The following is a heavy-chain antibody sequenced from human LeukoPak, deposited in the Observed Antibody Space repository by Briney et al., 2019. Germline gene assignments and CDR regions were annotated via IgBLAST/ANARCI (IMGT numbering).Heavy chain of an antibody. CDR1: GFTFSSYV. Sequence: GGSLRLSCAASGFTFSSYVMHWVRQAPGKGLEWVAIISYDGSNEYYADSVKGRFTISRDNSKNTLYLQMNSLRAADTAVYYCARVDYDSSGYYGEPDAFDIWGQGTMVTVSS. V-gene: IGHV3-30*04. D-gene: IGHD3-22*01. CDR2: ISYDGSNE. CDR3: ARVDYDSSGYYGEPDAFDI. J-gene: IGHJ3*02.